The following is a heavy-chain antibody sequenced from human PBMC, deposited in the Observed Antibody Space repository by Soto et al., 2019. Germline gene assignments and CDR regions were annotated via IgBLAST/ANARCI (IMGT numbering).Heavy chain of an antibody. CDR3: ASLGGNSDY. J-gene: IGHJ4*02. Sequence: QVQLVESGGGVVQPGRSLRLSCAASGFTFSSYGMHWVRQAPGKGLEWVAVIWYDGSNKYYADSVKGRFTIARDKSKTALYLQMNSLRAKDTAVYYCASLGGNSDYWGQGTLVTVSS. V-gene: IGHV3-33*01. CDR1: GFTFSSYG. CDR2: IWYDGSNK. D-gene: IGHD2-21*02.